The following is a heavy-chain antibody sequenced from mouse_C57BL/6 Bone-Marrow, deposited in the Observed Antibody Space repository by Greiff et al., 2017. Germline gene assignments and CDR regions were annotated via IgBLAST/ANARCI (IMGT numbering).Heavy chain of an antibody. J-gene: IGHJ3*01. CDR3: ARSSITGPFAY. CDR1: GFTFTDYY. D-gene: IGHD4-1*01. Sequence: EVKLVESGGGLVQPGGSLSLSCAASGFTFTDYYMRWVRQPPGKALEWLGFIRNKANGYTTEYSASVKVRFTISRDNSQSILYLQMNALRAEDSATYYCARSSITGPFAYWGQGTLVTVSA. V-gene: IGHV7-3*01. CDR2: IRNKANGYTT.